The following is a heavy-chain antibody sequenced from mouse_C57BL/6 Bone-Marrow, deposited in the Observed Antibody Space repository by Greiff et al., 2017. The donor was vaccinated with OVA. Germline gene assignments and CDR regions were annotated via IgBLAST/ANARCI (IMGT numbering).Heavy chain of an antibody. V-gene: IGHV1-26*01. J-gene: IGHJ1*03. Sequence: VQLQQSGPELVKPGASVKISCKASGYTFTDYYMNWVKQSHGKSLEWIGDINPNNGGTSYNQKFKGKATLTVDKSSSTAYMELRSLTSEDSAVYYCERVGYYFYWYFDVGGRGTTVTVSS. CDR1: GYTFTDYY. CDR3: ERVGYYFYWYFDV. D-gene: IGHD2-3*01. CDR2: INPNNGGT.